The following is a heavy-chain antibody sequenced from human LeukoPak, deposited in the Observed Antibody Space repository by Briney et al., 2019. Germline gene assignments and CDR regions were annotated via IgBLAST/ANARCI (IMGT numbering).Heavy chain of an antibody. CDR1: GFTFTSSA. V-gene: IGHV1-58*01. CDR3: AAGEGDGSGSLPFDY. CDR2: IVVGSGNT. Sequence: SVKVSCKASGFTFTSSAVQWVRQARGQRLEWIGWIVVGSGNTNNAQKFQERVTITRDMSTSTAYMELSSLRSEDTAVYYCAAGEGDGSGSLPFDYWGQGTLVTVSS. D-gene: IGHD3-22*01. J-gene: IGHJ4*02.